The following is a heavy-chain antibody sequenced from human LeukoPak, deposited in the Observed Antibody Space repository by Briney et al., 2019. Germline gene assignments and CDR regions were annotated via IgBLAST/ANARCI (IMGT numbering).Heavy chain of an antibody. J-gene: IGHJ3*02. V-gene: IGHV3-48*01. CDR2: ISSSSSTI. D-gene: IGHD4-23*01. CDR1: GFTFSSYS. Sequence: PGGSLRLSCAASGFTFSSYSMNWVRQAPGKGLEWVSYISSSSSTIYYADSVKGRFTISRDNAKNSLYLQMNSLRAEDTAVYYCARYYGGNGFIVAFDIWGQGTMVTVSS. CDR3: ARYYGGNGFIVAFDI.